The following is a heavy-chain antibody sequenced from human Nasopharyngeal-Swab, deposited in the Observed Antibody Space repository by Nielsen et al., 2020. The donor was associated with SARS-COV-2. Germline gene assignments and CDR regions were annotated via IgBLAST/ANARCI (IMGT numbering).Heavy chain of an antibody. D-gene: IGHD3-22*01. Sequence: SETLSLTCAVSGGSISSGGYSWSWIRQPPGKGLEWIGYIYHSGSTNYNPSLKSRVTISVDTSKNQFSLKLSSVTAADTAVYYCARLPNYDLDYWGQGTLVTVSS. J-gene: IGHJ4*02. V-gene: IGHV4-30-2*01. CDR1: GGSISSGGYS. CDR3: ARLPNYDLDY. CDR2: IYHSGST.